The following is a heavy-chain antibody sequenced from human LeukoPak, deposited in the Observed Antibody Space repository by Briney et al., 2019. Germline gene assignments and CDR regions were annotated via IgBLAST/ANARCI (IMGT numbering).Heavy chain of an antibody. CDR2: ISDSGRST. D-gene: IGHD3-10*01. Sequence: PGGSLRLSCAASGFTFSSYAMRWGRQAPGKGLEWVSTISDSGRSTYFADSVKGRFTISRDNSKNALYLQMNSLRAEDTAVYYCAKEPTPGGAFYFDYWGQGTLVTVSS. V-gene: IGHV3-23*01. CDR3: AKEPTPGGAFYFDY. J-gene: IGHJ4*02. CDR1: GFTFSSYA.